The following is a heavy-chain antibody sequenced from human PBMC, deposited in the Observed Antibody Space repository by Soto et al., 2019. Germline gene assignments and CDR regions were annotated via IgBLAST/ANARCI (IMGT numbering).Heavy chain of an antibody. J-gene: IGHJ6*02. Sequence: AASVKVSCKASGGTFSSYAISWVRQAPGQGLEWMGGIIPIFGTANYAQKFQGRVTITADESTSTAYMELSSLRSEDTAVYYCARAYYYDSSGYYSAPHYYYYYYGMDVWGQGTTVTVSS. D-gene: IGHD3-22*01. CDR2: IIPIFGTA. CDR3: ARAYYYDSSGYYSAPHYYYYYYGMDV. CDR1: GGTFSSYA. V-gene: IGHV1-69*13.